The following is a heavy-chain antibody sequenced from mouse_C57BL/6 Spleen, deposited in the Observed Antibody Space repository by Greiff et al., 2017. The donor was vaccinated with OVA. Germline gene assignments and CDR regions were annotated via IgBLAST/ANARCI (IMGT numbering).Heavy chain of an antibody. CDR2: INPNNGGT. J-gene: IGHJ1*03. CDR1: GYTFTDYN. V-gene: IGHV1-18*01. Sequence: VQLKQSGPELVKPGASVKIPCKASGYTFTDYNMDWVKQSHGKSLEWIGDINPNNGGTIYNQKFKGKATLTVDKSSSTAYMELRSLTSEDTAVYYCARRLRLQYFDVWGTGTTVTVSS. CDR3: ARRLRLQYFDV. D-gene: IGHD1-1*01.